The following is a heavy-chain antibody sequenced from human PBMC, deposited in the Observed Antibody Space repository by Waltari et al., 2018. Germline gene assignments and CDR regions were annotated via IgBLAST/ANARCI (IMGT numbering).Heavy chain of an antibody. CDR2: INHSGST. Sequence: QVQLQQWGAGLLKPSETLSLPCAVYGGSFSGYYWSWIRQPPGKGLEWIGEINHSGSTNYNPSLKSRVTISVDTSKNQFSLKLSSVTAADTAVYYCARLWNIVVVTEDNWFDPWGQGTLVTVSS. D-gene: IGHD2-21*02. CDR3: ARLWNIVVVTEDNWFDP. V-gene: IGHV4-34*01. J-gene: IGHJ5*02. CDR1: GGSFSGYY.